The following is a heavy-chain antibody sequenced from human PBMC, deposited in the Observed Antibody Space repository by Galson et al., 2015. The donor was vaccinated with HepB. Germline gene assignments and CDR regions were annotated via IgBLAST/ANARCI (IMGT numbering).Heavy chain of an antibody. CDR2: INAGNGNT. D-gene: IGHD2-2*01. CDR1: GYTFTSYA. Sequence: SVKVSCKASGYTFTSYAMHWVRQAPGQRLEWMGWINAGNGNTKYSQKFQGRVTITRDTSASTAYMELSSLRSEDTAVYYCARVGRCSSTSCYPLYGYYGMDVWGQGTTVTVSS. V-gene: IGHV1-3*01. J-gene: IGHJ6*02. CDR3: ARVGRCSSTSCYPLYGYYGMDV.